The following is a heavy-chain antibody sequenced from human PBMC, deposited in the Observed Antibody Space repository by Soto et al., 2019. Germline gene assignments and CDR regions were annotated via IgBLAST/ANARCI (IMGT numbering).Heavy chain of an antibody. J-gene: IGHJ4*02. CDR3: AXXXXXXXXXXXGDDY. CDR1: GGTFSSYA. Sequence: QVQLVQSGAEVKKPGSSVKVSCKASGGTFSSYAISWVRQAPGQGLEWMGGIIPIFGTANYAQKFQGRVTITADESTSTAYMELSSLRSEXTXVXXCAXXXXXXXXXXXGDDYWGQGTLVTVSS. V-gene: IGHV1-69*12. CDR2: IIPIFGTA.